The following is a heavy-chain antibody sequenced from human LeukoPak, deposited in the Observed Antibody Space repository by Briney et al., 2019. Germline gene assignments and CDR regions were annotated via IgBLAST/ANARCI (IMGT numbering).Heavy chain of an antibody. J-gene: IGHJ4*02. Sequence: PGGSLRLSCAASGFTFGSYWMHWVRQVPGKGLVWVSRISTGGSSTSYGGSVQGRFTISRDNAKNTLYLQMNSLRAEDTAVYYCARDVWGDRDSYFDSWGQGTLVTVSS. D-gene: IGHD2-21*02. CDR2: ISTGGSST. V-gene: IGHV3-74*01. CDR1: GFTFGSYW. CDR3: ARDVWGDRDSYFDS.